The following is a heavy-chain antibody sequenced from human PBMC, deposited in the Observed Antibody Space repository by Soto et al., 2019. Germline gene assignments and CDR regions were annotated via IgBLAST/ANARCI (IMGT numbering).Heavy chain of an antibody. D-gene: IGHD6-19*01. J-gene: IGHJ4*02. CDR2: ISTSGATR. CDR1: GGSISSGGYY. V-gene: IGHV3-11*04. CDR3: ARFFGSGFDY. Sequence: LSLTCTVSGGSISSGGYYWSWIRQHPGKGLEWVAHISTSGATRYYADSVKGRFTISRDNAKTSLYLQMDSLRNEDTAVYYCARFFGSGFDYWGQGTLVTVSS.